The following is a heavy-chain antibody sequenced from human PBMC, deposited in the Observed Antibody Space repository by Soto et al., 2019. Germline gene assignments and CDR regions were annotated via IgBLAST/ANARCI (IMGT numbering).Heavy chain of an antibody. D-gene: IGHD2-15*01. CDR3: ARTFVDGMAGFGP. CDR1: GFTFSSYG. V-gene: IGHV3-30*03. J-gene: IGHJ5*02. Sequence: GGSLRLSCAASGFTFSSYGMHWVRQAPGKGLEWVAVISYDGSNKYYADSVKGRFTISRDSARNTLFLQMNYLTGEDTAVYYCARTFVDGMAGFGPWGQGTLVTVSS. CDR2: ISYDGSNK.